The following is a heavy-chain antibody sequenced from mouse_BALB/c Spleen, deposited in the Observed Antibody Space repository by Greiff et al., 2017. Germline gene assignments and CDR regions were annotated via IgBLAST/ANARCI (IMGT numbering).Heavy chain of an antibody. CDR1: GFNIKDTY. CDR3: ARNDGYSSWFAY. Sequence: EVQGVESGAELVKPGASVKLSCTASGFNIKDTYMHWVKQRPEQGLEWIGRIDPANGNTKYDPKFQGKATITADTSSNTAYLQLSSLTSEDTAVYYCARNDGYSSWFAYWGQGTLVTVSA. D-gene: IGHD2-3*01. CDR2: IDPANGNT. J-gene: IGHJ3*01. V-gene: IGHV14-3*02.